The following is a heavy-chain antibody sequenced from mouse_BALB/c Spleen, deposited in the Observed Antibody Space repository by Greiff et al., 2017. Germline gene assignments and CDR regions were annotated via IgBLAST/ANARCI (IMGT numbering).Heavy chain of an antibody. CDR3: ARYGNYYGSTYAMDY. V-gene: IGHV1-87*01. CDR1: GYTFTSYW. D-gene: IGHD1-1*01. J-gene: IGHJ4*01. Sequence: QVQLQQSGAELARPGASVKLSCKASGYTFTSYWMQWVKQRPGQGLEWIGAIYPGDGDTRYTQKFKGKATLTADKSSSTAYMQLSSLASEDSAVYYCARYGNYYGSTYAMDYWGQGTSVTVSS. CDR2: IYPGDGDT.